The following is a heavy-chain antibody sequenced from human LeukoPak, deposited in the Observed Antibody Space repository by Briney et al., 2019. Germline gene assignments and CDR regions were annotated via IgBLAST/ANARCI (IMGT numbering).Heavy chain of an antibody. CDR3: ARGWLGETTVVTPYNY. CDR1: GGSISSGGYY. D-gene: IGHD4-23*01. Sequence: SETLSLTCTVSGGSISSGGYYWSWIRQHPGKGLEWIGYIYYSGSTYYNPSLKSRVTISVDTSKNQFSLKLSSVTAADTAVYYCARGWLGETTVVTPYNYWGQGTLVTVSS. CDR2: IYYSGST. J-gene: IGHJ4*02. V-gene: IGHV4-31*03.